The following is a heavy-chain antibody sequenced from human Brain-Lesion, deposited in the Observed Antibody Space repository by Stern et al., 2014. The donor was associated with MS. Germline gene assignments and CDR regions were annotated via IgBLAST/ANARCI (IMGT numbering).Heavy chain of an antibody. V-gene: IGHV4-61*02. D-gene: IGHD2-2*01. CDR3: ARGRVVPGFQYYATDV. J-gene: IGHJ6*02. Sequence: VQLVQSGPGLVKPSQTLSLSCTVSGGSISSGGYYWSWIRQPAGKGLEWIGRIFNSGSTSYNPSLKSRVPISIDTSKHPFPPRLNPMTAADTAVYYCARGRVVPGFQYYATDVWGQGTTVIVSS. CDR2: IFNSGST. CDR1: GGSISSGGYY.